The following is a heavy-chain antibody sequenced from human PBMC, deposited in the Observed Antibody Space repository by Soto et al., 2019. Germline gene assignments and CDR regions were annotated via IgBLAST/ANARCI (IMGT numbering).Heavy chain of an antibody. Sequence: QVQLQESGPGLVKPSETLSLTCTVSGGSISSYYWCWIRQPPGKGLEWIGYIYYSGSTNYSPSLKSRVTIPVDTSKNQLSLKLSSVTAADTAVYYCARRYGYYFDSWGQGTLVTFSS. CDR1: GGSISSYY. J-gene: IGHJ4*02. CDR3: ARRYGYYFDS. CDR2: IYYSGST. D-gene: IGHD4-17*01. V-gene: IGHV4-59*08.